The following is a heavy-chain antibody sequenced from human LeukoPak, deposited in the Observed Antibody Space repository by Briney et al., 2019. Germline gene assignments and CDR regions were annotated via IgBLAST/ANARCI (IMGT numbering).Heavy chain of an antibody. J-gene: IGHJ4*02. CDR1: GFTFSSYS. Sequence: GGSLRLSCAASGFTFSSYSMNWVRQAPGKGLEWVSHITASGTAMFYADSVKGRFTISRDNAKNSLYLQMNSLRAEDTAVYYCAKVNDLGDFDYWGQGTLVTVSS. D-gene: IGHD1-1*01. V-gene: IGHV3-48*01. CDR3: AKVNDLGDFDY. CDR2: ITASGTAM.